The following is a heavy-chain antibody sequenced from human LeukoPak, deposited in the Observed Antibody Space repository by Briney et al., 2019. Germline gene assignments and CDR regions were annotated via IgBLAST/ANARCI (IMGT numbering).Heavy chain of an antibody. CDR3: ARQAAAGLDY. D-gene: IGHD6-13*01. CDR2: VYSSGRT. CDR1: GFTVDDTY. J-gene: IGHJ4*02. Sequence: GGSLRLSCAASGFTVDDTYMSWVRQAPGKGLEWVSAVYSSGRTFYADSVKGRFTISRDNSKSTVYLQMNSLRADDTAVYYCARQAAAGLDYWGQGTLVTVSS. V-gene: IGHV3-66*02.